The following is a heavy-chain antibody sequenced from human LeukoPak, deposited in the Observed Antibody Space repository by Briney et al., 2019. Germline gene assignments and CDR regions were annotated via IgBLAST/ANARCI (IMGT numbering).Heavy chain of an antibody. J-gene: IGHJ6*03. V-gene: IGHV3-23*01. CDR2: ISGSGGST. Sequence: RPGESLRLSCAASGFTFSSYAMSWVRQAPGKGLEWVSAISGSGGSTYYADSVKGRFTISRDNSKNTLYLQMNSLRAEDTAVYYCAKDWLYCGSTSCYLDSSYYYYYMDVRGKGTTVTVSS. CDR3: AKDWLYCGSTSCYLDSSYYYYYMDV. CDR1: GFTFSSYA. D-gene: IGHD2-2*01.